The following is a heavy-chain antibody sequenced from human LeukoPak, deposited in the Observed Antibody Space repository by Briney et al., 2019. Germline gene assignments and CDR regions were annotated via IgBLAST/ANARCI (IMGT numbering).Heavy chain of an antibody. CDR1: GGSISSYY. Sequence: SETLSLTCTVSGGSISSYYWGWIRQPPGKGLEWIGYIYTGGGTNYNPSLKSRVTISVDTSKNQFSLKLSSVTAADTAVYYCARLTRLSSSPDRYYFDYWGQGTLVTVSS. CDR2: IYTGGGT. CDR3: ARLTRLSSSPDRYYFDY. D-gene: IGHD6-6*01. J-gene: IGHJ4*02. V-gene: IGHV4-4*09.